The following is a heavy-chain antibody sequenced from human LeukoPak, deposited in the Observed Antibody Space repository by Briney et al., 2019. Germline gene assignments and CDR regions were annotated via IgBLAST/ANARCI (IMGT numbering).Heavy chain of an antibody. V-gene: IGHV3-23*01. CDR2: ISGDGVSP. J-gene: IGHJ4*02. CDR3: ARDPGAFPYFFDS. Sequence: PGGSLRLSCSASGFTFNNYALTWVRQTPGKGLECVSAISGDGVSPYYADSVRGRFTISRDNSKNTLYLQMNSLRVEDTAVYFCARDPGAFPYFFDSWGQGTPVTVSS. D-gene: IGHD4/OR15-4a*01. CDR1: GFTFNNYA.